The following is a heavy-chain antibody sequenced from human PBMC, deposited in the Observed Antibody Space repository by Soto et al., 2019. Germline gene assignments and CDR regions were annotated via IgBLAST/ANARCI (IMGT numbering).Heavy chain of an antibody. V-gene: IGHV3-11*01. CDR3: ARDVVVVPAAINSGYYYGMDV. CDR2: ISSSGSTI. J-gene: IGHJ6*02. Sequence: PGGSLRRSCAASGFTFSYYYMSGIRQAPGKGLEWVSYISSSGSTIYYADSVKGRFTISRDNAKNSLYLQMNSLRAEDTAVYYCARDVVVVPAAINSGYYYGMDVWGQGTTVTVSS. CDR1: GFTFSYYY. D-gene: IGHD2-2*01.